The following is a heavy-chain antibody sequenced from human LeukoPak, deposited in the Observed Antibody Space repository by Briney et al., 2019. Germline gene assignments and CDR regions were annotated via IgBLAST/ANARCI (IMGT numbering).Heavy chain of an antibody. CDR2: IRYDGSNK. CDR3: ARAWDSSGIFDY. CDR1: GFTFSNYD. V-gene: IGHV3-30*02. J-gene: IGHJ4*02. D-gene: IGHD6-19*01. Sequence: AGGSLRLSCAASGFTFSNYDMHWVRQAPGKGLEWVTYIRYDGSNKYYADSVKGRFTISRDNAKNTLYLQMNSLRAEDTAVYYCARAWDSSGIFDYWGQGTLVTVSS.